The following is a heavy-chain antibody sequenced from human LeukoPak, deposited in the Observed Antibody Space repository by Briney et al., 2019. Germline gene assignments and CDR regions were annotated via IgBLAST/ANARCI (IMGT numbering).Heavy chain of an antibody. V-gene: IGHV4-34*01. Sequence: SETLSLTCAVYGGSFSGYYWSWIRQPPGKGLEWIGEINHSGSTNYNPSLKSRVTISVDTSKNQFSLKLSSVTAADTAVYYGARHRRVFFGFRNWFDPWGQGTLVTVSS. CDR3: ARHRRVFFGFRNWFDP. J-gene: IGHJ5*02. CDR1: GGSFSGYY. CDR2: INHSGST. D-gene: IGHD3-10*01.